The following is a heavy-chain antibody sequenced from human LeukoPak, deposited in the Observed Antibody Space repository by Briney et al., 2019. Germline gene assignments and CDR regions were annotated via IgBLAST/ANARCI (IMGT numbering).Heavy chain of an antibody. CDR2: FSHGGST. Sequence: PSETLSLTCTVYDNSAYSTGFYWGWIRQPPGKGLEWIGSFSHGGSTFYNPSLKSRVTISGDTSEKQFSLRLSSVTAADTAVYYCTTDRDLRWFYFWGRGTLVTASS. D-gene: IGHD2-21*01. V-gene: IGHV4-39*07. CDR3: TTDRDLRWFYF. J-gene: IGHJ4*02. CDR1: DNSAYSTGFY.